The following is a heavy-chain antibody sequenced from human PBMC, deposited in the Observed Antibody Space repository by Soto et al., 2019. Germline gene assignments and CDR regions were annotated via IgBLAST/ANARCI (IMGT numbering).Heavy chain of an antibody. CDR3: ARAGDYSGWQGPDS. Sequence: PGESLKISCKGSGYNFNTYWIGWVRQMPRKGLEWMGIIFPGDSDTRYSPSFQGQITISADKSISTAYLQWSSLKASDTAMYYCARAGDYSGWQGPDSWGQGTLVTVSS. CDR2: IFPGDSDT. V-gene: IGHV5-51*01. J-gene: IGHJ4*02. D-gene: IGHD5-12*01. CDR1: GYNFNTYW.